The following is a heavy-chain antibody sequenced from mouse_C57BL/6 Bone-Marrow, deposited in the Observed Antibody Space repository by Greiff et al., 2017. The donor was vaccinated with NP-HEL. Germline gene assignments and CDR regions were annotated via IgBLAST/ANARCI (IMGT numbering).Heavy chain of an antibody. V-gene: IGHV1-4*01. J-gene: IGHJ3*01. Sequence: VKLMESGAELARPGASVKMSCKASGYTFTSYTMHWVKQRPGQGLEWIGYINPSSGYTKYNQKFKDKATLTADKSSSTAYMQLSSLTSEDSAVYYCARQAYYSKGTFAYWGQGTLVTVSA. D-gene: IGHD2-5*01. CDR3: ARQAYYSKGTFAY. CDR1: GYTFTSYT. CDR2: INPSSGYT.